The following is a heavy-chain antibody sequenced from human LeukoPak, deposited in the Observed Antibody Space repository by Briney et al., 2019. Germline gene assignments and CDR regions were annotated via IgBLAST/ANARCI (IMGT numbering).Heavy chain of an antibody. CDR3: ARDPSIAVAGYFDY. Sequence: ASVKVSFKASGYTFTGYYMHWVRQAPGQGLEWMGWINPNSGGTNYAQKFQGRVTMTRDTSISTAYMELSRLRSDDTAVYYCARDPSIAVAGYFDYWGQGTLVTVSS. V-gene: IGHV1-2*02. D-gene: IGHD6-19*01. J-gene: IGHJ4*02. CDR2: INPNSGGT. CDR1: GYTFTGYY.